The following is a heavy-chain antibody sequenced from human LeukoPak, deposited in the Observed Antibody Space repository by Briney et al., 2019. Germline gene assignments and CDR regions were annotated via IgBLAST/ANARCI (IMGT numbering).Heavy chain of an antibody. Sequence: GSLRLSCAASGFTFSSYAMHWVRQAPGKGLEWVAVISYDGGNKYYADSVKGRFTISRDNSKNTLYLQMNSLRAEDTAVYYCARANSEQKSHLVVAARGWGSTGAFDIWGQGTMVTVSS. D-gene: IGHD2-15*01. J-gene: IGHJ3*02. CDR1: GFTFSSYA. CDR3: ARANSEQKSHLVVAARGWGSTGAFDI. V-gene: IGHV3-30-3*01. CDR2: ISYDGGNK.